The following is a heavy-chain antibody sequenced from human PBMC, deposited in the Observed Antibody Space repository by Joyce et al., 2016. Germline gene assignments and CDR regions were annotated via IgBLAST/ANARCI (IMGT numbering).Heavy chain of an antibody. D-gene: IGHD3-3*01. CDR1: GYTFTCYG. Sequence: QVQLVQSGAEVKKPGASVKVSCKASGYTFTCYGISWVRQAPGQGLEWMGWISAYTGTTNYAPTIQGRVSMITDTSTSTAYMELRSLRSDYTAVYYCARCFDQYYDFWSGYYSNDAFDIWGQGTMVTVSS. CDR3: ARCFDQYYDFWSGYYSNDAFDI. CDR2: ISAYTGTT. V-gene: IGHV1-18*01. J-gene: IGHJ3*02.